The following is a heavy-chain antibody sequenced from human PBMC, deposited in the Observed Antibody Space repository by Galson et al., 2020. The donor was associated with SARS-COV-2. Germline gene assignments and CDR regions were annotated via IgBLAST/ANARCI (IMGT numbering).Heavy chain of an antibody. CDR3: ARVIRNAHYSYGVEV. D-gene: IGHD3-10*01. V-gene: IGHV1-69*01. CDR2: IIPVFGTP. Sequence: KISCKASGGTFRTYLFTWVRQAPGQGFVWMGGIIPVFGTPNYAQKFQGRITITADESSRTADMEISSLTSEDPAVYYFARVIRNAHYSYGVEVWGQGTTGTVSS. CDR1: GGTFRTYL. J-gene: IGHJ6*02.